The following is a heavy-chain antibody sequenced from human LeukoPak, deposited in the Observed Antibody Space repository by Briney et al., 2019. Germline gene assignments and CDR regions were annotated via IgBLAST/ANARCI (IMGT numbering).Heavy chain of an antibody. CDR2: IRYDGSDK. Sequence: PGGSLRLSCAASGFTFSSYAMSWVRQAPGKGLEWVAFIRYDGSDKYSADSVKGRFTISRDNSKSTLYLQMNSLRAEDTAMYYCAKSASVWNDAQLFDYWGQGTLVTVST. J-gene: IGHJ4*02. CDR1: GFTFSSYA. CDR3: AKSASVWNDAQLFDY. V-gene: IGHV3-30*02. D-gene: IGHD1-1*01.